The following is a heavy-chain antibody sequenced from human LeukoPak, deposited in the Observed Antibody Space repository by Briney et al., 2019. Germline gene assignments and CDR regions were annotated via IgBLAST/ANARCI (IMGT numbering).Heavy chain of an antibody. D-gene: IGHD3-3*01. V-gene: IGHV3-30*02. J-gene: IGHJ4*02. Sequence: PGGSLRLSCAASGFTFSSYGMHWVRQAPGKGLGWVAFIRYDGSNKYYADSVKGRFTISRDNSKNTLYLQMNSLRAEDTAVYYCAKDRRFLEWLLYRYCADYWGQGTLVTVSS. CDR1: GFTFSSYG. CDR3: AKDRRFLEWLLYRYCADY. CDR2: IRYDGSNK.